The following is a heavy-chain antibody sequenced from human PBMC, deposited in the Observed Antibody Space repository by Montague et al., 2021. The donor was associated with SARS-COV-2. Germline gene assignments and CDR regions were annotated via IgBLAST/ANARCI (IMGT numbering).Heavy chain of an antibody. Sequence: SETLSLTCTVSGGSISSSSYYWGWIRQPPGKGLEWIGSISYSGSTYYNPSLKSRVTISVDTSKNQFSLKLSSVTAADTAVYYCASPTFYYDSSGSGAIDFWGQGTMVAVSS. V-gene: IGHV4-39*01. CDR3: ASPTFYYDSSGSGAIDF. CDR2: ISYSGST. D-gene: IGHD3-22*01. CDR1: GGSISSSSYY. J-gene: IGHJ3*01.